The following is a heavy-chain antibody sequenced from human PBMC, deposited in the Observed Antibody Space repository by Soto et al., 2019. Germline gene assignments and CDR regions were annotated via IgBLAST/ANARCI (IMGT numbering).Heavy chain of an antibody. CDR3: ARDQPPYSSGWNEYFQH. CDR2: IYYSGST. D-gene: IGHD6-19*01. J-gene: IGHJ1*01. Sequence: SETLSLTCTVSGGSISSGGYYWSWIRQHPGKGLEWIGYIYYSGSTYYNQSLKGRVTISVDTSKNQFSLQLNSVTAADTAVYYCARDQPPYSSGWNEYFQHWGQGTLVTVSS. V-gene: IGHV4-31*03. CDR1: GGSISSGGYY.